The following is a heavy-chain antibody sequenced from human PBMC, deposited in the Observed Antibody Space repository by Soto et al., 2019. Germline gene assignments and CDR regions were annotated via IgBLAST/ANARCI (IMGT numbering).Heavy chain of an antibody. CDR2: ISAYNGNT. CDR1: GYTFTSYG. V-gene: IGHV1-18*01. D-gene: IGHD6-19*01. Sequence: ASVKVSCKASGYTFTSYGISWVRQAPGQGLEWMGWISAYNGNTNYAQKLQGRVTMTTDTSTSTAYMELRSLRSDDTAVYYCARDRTKQWLVRGPDFDYWGQGTRVTVSS. CDR3: ARDRTKQWLVRGPDFDY. J-gene: IGHJ4*02.